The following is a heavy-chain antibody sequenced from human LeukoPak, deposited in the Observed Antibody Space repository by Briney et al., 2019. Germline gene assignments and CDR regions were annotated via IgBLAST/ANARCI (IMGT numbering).Heavy chain of an antibody. CDR2: INPNSGGT. CDR1: GYTFTGYY. Sequence: GASVKVSCKAAGYTFTGYYMHWVRQAPGQGLEWMGWINPNSGGTNYAQKFQGRVTMTRDTSISTAYMELSRLRYDDTAVYYCANHLGSGWYVGVDPWGQGTLVTVSS. V-gene: IGHV1-2*02. J-gene: IGHJ5*02. D-gene: IGHD6-19*01. CDR3: ANHLGSGWYVGVDP.